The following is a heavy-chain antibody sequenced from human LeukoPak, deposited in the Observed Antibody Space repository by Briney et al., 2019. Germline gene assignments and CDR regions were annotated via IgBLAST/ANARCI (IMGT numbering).Heavy chain of an antibody. Sequence: SETLSLTCTVSGYSISSGYYWGWIRQPPGKGLEWIGSIYHSGSTYYNPSLKSRVTISVDTSKNQFSLKLSSVTAADTAVYYCARRGVMGMGATWGQGTLVTVSS. CDR3: ARRGVMGMGAT. CDR2: IYHSGST. CDR1: GYSISSGYY. V-gene: IGHV4-38-2*02. J-gene: IGHJ5*02. D-gene: IGHD1-26*01.